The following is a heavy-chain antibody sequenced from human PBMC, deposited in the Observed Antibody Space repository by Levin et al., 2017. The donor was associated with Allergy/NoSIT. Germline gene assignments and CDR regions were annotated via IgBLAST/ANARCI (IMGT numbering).Heavy chain of an antibody. CDR3: ARAISVRTGPYYFDY. CDR1: GGSFSGYY. V-gene: IGHV4-34*01. Sequence: SQTLSLTCAVYGGSFSGYYWSWIRQPPGKGLEWIGEINHSGSTNYNPSLKSRVTISVDTSKNQFSLKLSSVTAADTAVYYCARAISVRTGPYYFDYWGQGTLVTVSS. CDR2: INHSGST. J-gene: IGHJ4*02. D-gene: IGHD2-21*01.